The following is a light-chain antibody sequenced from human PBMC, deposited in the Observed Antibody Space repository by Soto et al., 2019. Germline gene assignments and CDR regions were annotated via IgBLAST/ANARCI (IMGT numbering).Light chain of an antibody. V-gene: IGKV3D-15*03. CDR2: GAS. J-gene: IGKJ1*01. CDR1: LSVASN. Sequence: EIAMTQSPATLYASASYIITLSFRSSLSVASNLVWYQQNADQAPRLLNYGASMRANILPERFSGRGSGTDFSLTISLLAAEDVVDYCWQDDWRSPNFGQGTKVEI. CDR3: QDDWRSPN.